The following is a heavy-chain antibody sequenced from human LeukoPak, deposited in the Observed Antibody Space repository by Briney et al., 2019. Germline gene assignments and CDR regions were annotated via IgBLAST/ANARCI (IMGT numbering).Heavy chain of an antibody. CDR1: VYTFTGYF. CDR3: ARDQSFYDAGDQRFDY. V-gene: IGHV1-2*02. CDR2: INPGTGGT. D-gene: IGHD2/OR15-2a*01. J-gene: IGHJ4*02. Sequence: ASVKVSCKTSVYTFTGYFIHWVRQAPGLGLEWMGWINPGTGGTNYAQMFQGRVTMTRDTSISTAYMELSSLISDDTAVYYCARDQSFYDAGDQRFDYWGQGTLVTVSS.